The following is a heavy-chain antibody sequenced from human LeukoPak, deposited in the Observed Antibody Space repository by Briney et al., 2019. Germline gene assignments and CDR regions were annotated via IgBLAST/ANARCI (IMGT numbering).Heavy chain of an antibody. CDR3: TSGYFDWLLDLDY. D-gene: IGHD3-9*01. CDR1: GFTFDDYG. CDR2: INWNGGST. V-gene: IGHV3-20*04. J-gene: IGHJ4*02. Sequence: PGGSLRLSCAASGFTFDDYGMSWVRQAPGKGLEWVSGINWNGGSTACADSVKGRFTISRDNAKNSLYLQMNSLRAEDTALYYCTSGYFDWLLDLDYWGQGTLVTVSS.